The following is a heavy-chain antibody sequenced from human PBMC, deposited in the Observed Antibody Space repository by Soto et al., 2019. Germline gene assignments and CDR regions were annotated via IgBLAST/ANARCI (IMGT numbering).Heavy chain of an antibody. CDR3: ARDGGFYYGMDV. Sequence: QVQLQESGPGLVKPSETLSLTCTVSGGSIGSYYWNWIRQPPGKGLEWIGYIYYSGSTNYNPSLKRRVTTSVDTSKNQFSLKLSSVTAADTAVYYCARDGGFYYGMDVWGQGTTVTVSS. V-gene: IGHV4-59*01. CDR2: IYYSGST. CDR1: GGSIGSYY. D-gene: IGHD3-3*01. J-gene: IGHJ6*02.